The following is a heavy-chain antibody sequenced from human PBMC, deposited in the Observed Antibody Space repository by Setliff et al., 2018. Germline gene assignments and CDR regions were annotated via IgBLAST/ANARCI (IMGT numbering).Heavy chain of an antibody. J-gene: IGHJ6*03. CDR2: IYTSGST. CDR3: ARENSYGPYYYYYYMDV. D-gene: IGHD5-18*01. Sequence: PSETLSLTCTVSGGSISSYYWSWIRQPAGKGLEWIGRIYTSGSTNYNPSLKSRVTISVDTSKNQFSLKLSSVTAADTAVYYCARENSYGPYYYYYYMDVWGRGTTVTVSS. CDR1: GGSISSYY. V-gene: IGHV4-4*07.